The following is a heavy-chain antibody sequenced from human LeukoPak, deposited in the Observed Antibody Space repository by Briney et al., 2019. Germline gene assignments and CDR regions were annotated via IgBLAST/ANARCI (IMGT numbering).Heavy chain of an antibody. CDR1: GGSFRGYY. CDR2: INHSGST. J-gene: IGHJ4*02. Sequence: SETLSLTCAVYGGSFRGYYWSLIRQPPGKGLEWIGEINHSGSTNYNPSLKSRVTISVDTSKNQFSLKLSSVTAADTAVYYCARGYPSLIRAFDYWGQGTLVTVSS. V-gene: IGHV4-34*01. D-gene: IGHD3-10*01. CDR3: ARGYPSLIRAFDY.